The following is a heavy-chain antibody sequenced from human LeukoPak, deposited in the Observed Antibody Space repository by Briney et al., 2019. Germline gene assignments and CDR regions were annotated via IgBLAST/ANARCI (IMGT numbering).Heavy chain of an antibody. CDR1: GYSFTSYW. CDR3: ARRAHYDILTGLGFDY. CDR2: IYPGDSDT. V-gene: IGHV5-51*01. D-gene: IGHD3-9*01. Sequence: GESLKISCKGSGYSFTSYWIGWVRQMPGKGLEWMGIIYPGDSDTRYSPSFQGQVTISADKSISTAYLQWSSLKASDTAMYYCARRAHYDILTGLGFDYWGQGTLVTVSS. J-gene: IGHJ4*02.